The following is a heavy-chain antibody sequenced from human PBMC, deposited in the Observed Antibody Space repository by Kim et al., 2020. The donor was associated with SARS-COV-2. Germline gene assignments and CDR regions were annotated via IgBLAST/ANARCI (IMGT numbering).Heavy chain of an antibody. CDR2: IYYSGST. CDR1: GGSISSGGYY. V-gene: IGHV4-31*03. CDR3: AREGYSSSRYTDY. D-gene: IGHD6-13*01. J-gene: IGHJ4*02. Sequence: SETLSLTCTVSGGSISSGGYYWSWIRQHPGKGLEWIGYIYYSGSTYYNPSLKSRVTISVDTSKNQFSLKLSSVTAADTAVYYCAREGYSSSRYTDYWGQGTLVTVSS.